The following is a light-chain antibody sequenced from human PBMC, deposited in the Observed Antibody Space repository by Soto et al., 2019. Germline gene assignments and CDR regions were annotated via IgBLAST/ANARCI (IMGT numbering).Light chain of an antibody. CDR3: QQLNSYPIT. CDR2: AAS. Sequence: IQLTQSPSFLSASLGDRVTITWRASQVISSYLAWYQQKPGKAPKLLIYAASTLQSGVPSRFSGSRSGTEFTLTIICLQPEDFATYYCQQLNSYPITFGHGTRHEIK. CDR1: QVISSY. V-gene: IGKV1-9*01. J-gene: IGKJ5*01.